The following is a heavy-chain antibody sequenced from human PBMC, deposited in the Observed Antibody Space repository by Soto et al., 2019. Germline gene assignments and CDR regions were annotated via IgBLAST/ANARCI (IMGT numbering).Heavy chain of an antibody. Sequence: SETLSLTCAVYGGSFSGYYWSWIRQPPGKGLEWIGEINHSGSTNYNPSLKSRVTISVDTSKNQFSLKLSSVTAADTAVYYCARGLMITFGGVIVTTWGQGTLVTVSS. CDR1: GGSFSGYY. J-gene: IGHJ4*02. D-gene: IGHD3-16*02. CDR2: INHSGST. V-gene: IGHV4-34*01. CDR3: ARGLMITFGGVIVTT.